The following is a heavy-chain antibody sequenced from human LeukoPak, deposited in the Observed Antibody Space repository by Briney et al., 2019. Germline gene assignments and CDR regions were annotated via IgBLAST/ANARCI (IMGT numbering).Heavy chain of an antibody. CDR1: GFTFSSYA. CDR2: IRGTGGST. V-gene: IGHV3-23*01. D-gene: IGHD1-26*01. J-gene: IGHJ4*02. CDR3: AKDRWELLRNCFDY. Sequence: TGGSLRLSCAASGFTFSSYAMSWVRQAPGKGLEWVSGIRGTGGSTYYADSVKGRFTISRDNSKNTLYLQMNSLRAEDTAVYYCAKDRWELLRNCFDYWGQGTLVTVSS.